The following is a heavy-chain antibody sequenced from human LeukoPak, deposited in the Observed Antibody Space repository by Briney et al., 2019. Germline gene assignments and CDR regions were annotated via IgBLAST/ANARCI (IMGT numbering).Heavy chain of an antibody. CDR3: ARESYYYGSGAYDP. D-gene: IGHD3-10*01. J-gene: IGHJ5*02. V-gene: IGHV3-11*01. CDR2: SSTSGSTI. CDR1: GFIISDYY. Sequence: KPGGSLRLSCAAPGFIISDYYMSWIRQAPGKGLEWLSYSSTSGSTISYADSVKGRFTISRDNAKNSLYLQMNSLRAEDTAVYYCARESYYYGSGAYDPWGQGTLVTVSS.